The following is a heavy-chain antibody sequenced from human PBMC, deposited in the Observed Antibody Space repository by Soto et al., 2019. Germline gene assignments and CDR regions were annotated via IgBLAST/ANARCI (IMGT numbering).Heavy chain of an antibody. J-gene: IGHJ6*02. Sequence: QVQLQESCPGLVKPSQTMSRTCTVSGGSISCGGYYWSWLRQHPGKGLEWIGYIYYSGSTYYNPSLKSRATLSVATSKTQFSLKLSSVTAADTAVYYCARDYGSGDYSYGMDVWGQGTTVTVSS. CDR3: ARDYGSGDYSYGMDV. CDR2: IYYSGST. CDR1: GGSISCGGYY. V-gene: IGHV4-31*03. D-gene: IGHD3-10*01.